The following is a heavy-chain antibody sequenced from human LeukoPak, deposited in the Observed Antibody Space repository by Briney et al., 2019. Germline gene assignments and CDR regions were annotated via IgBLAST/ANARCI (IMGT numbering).Heavy chain of an antibody. Sequence: ASVKVSCKASGYTFTGYYMHWVRQAPGQGLEWMGWINPNSGGTNYAQKFQGRVTMTRDTSISTAYVELSRLRSDDTAVYYCARSGGIRRVKYNWFDPWGQGTLVTVSS. D-gene: IGHD2-15*01. V-gene: IGHV1-2*02. J-gene: IGHJ5*02. CDR3: ARSGGIRRVKYNWFDP. CDR2: INPNSGGT. CDR1: GYTFTGYY.